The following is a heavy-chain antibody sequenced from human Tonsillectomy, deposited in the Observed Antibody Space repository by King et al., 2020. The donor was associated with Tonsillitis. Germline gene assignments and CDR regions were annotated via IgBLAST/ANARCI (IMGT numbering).Heavy chain of an antibody. CDR3: TRVKCSGGSCLWGEGDYFDY. Sequence: VQLVESGGGLVQPGRSLRLSCTASGFTFGDYAMSWFRQAPGKGLEWGGFIRSKAYGGTTEYAASVKGRFTISRDDSKSIAYLQMNSLKTEDTAVYYCTRVKCSGGSCLWGEGDYFDYWGQGTLVTVSS. J-gene: IGHJ4*02. CDR1: GFTFGDYA. D-gene: IGHD2-15*01. CDR2: IRSKAYGGTT. V-gene: IGHV3-49*03.